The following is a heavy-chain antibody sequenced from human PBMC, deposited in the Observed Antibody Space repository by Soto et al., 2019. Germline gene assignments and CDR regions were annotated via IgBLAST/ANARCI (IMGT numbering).Heavy chain of an antibody. Sequence: QVQLQESGPGLVKPSQTLSLTCTVSGGSISSGGYYWTWIRQHPGKGLGWIGYNYYSGITYYNPSLKSRVTISLATSKNQSSLKLSSVTAADTAVYYCARGSSIAGLYYGMDVWGQGTTVTVSS. CDR2: NYYSGIT. D-gene: IGHD6-6*01. J-gene: IGHJ6*02. CDR1: GGSISSGGYY. CDR3: ARGSSIAGLYYGMDV. V-gene: IGHV4-31*03.